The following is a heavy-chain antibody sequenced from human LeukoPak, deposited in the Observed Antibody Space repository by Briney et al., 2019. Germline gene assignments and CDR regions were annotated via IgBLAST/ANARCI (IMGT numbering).Heavy chain of an antibody. J-gene: IGHJ5*02. Sequence: PSETLSLTCTVSGGSISGYYWSWIRQPPGKGLEWIGYIYYSGSTNYNPSLKSRVTISVDTSKNQFSLKLSSVTAADTAVYYCARGEGYYDSSGPNWFDPWGQGTLVTVSS. CDR2: IYYSGST. CDR3: ARGEGYYDSSGPNWFDP. D-gene: IGHD3-22*01. CDR1: GGSISGYY. V-gene: IGHV4-59*08.